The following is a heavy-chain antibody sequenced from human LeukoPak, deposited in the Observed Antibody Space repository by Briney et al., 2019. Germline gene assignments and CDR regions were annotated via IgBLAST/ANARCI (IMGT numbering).Heavy chain of an antibody. CDR1: GFTFSSYA. CDR3: AKERYSYSYVDFQH. Sequence: GGSLRLSCAASGFTFSSYAISWVRQAPGKWLEWVSAVSGIGGSTYYADSVKGRFTISRDTSKNTMYLQMNSLRAEDTAVYYCAKERYSYSYVDFQHWGQGTLVTVSS. J-gene: IGHJ1*01. V-gene: IGHV3-23*01. D-gene: IGHD5-18*01. CDR2: VSGIGGST.